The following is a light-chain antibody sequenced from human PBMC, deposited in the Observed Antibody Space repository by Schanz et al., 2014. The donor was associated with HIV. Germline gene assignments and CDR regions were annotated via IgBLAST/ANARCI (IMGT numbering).Light chain of an antibody. V-gene: IGKV1-39*01. CDR3: QQSFSTPRT. J-gene: IGKJ4*01. Sequence: DIQMTQSSSSLSASVGDRVTITCRAGQSISNYLNWYQQKPGKAPKLLIYAASSLQSGVPSRFSGSGSGTDFTLTIRSLQPEDFATYYCQQSFSTPRTFGGGTYVEIK. CDR1: QSISNY. CDR2: AAS.